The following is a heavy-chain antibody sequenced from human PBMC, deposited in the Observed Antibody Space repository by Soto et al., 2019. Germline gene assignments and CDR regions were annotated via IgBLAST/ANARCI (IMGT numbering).Heavy chain of an antibody. Sequence: SETLSLTCTVSGGSIGSGGYYWSWIRQHPGKGLEWIGYIYYSGITYYNPSLKSRVTISVDTSKNQFSLKLSSVTAADTAVYYCARSPGYYFDYWGQGXLVTVHS. CDR2: IYYSGIT. CDR1: GGSIGSGGYY. V-gene: IGHV4-31*03. J-gene: IGHJ4*02. CDR3: ARSPGYYFDY.